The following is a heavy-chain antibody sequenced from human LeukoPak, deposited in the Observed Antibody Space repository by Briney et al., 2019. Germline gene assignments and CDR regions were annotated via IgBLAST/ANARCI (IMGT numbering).Heavy chain of an antibody. CDR2: ISYDGSNK. CDR1: GFTFSSYG. J-gene: IGHJ6*02. Sequence: PGRSLRLSCAASGFTFSSYGMHWVRQAPGKGLEWVAVISYDGSNKYYADSVKGRFTISRDNSKNTLYLQMNSLRAEDTAVYYCAKDGHYYHGMDVWGQGTTVTVSS. CDR3: AKDGHYYHGMDV. V-gene: IGHV3-30*18.